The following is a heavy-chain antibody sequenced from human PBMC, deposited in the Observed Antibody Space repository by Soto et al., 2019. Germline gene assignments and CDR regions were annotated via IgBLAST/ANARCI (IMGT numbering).Heavy chain of an antibody. V-gene: IGHV1-69*06. CDR1: GGTFSSYA. CDR3: AREGYGGNWDFDY. D-gene: IGHD2-15*01. CDR2: IIPIFGAA. Sequence: KVSCKASGGTFSSYAISWVRQTPGQGLEWMGGIIPIFGAANYAQKFQGRVTITADKSTSTAYMELSSLRSEDTAVYYCAREGYGGNWDFDYWGQGTLVTVSS. J-gene: IGHJ4*02.